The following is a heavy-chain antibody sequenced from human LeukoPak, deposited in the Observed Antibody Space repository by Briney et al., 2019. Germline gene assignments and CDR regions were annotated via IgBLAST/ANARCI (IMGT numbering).Heavy chain of an antibody. V-gene: IGHV4-59*01. J-gene: IGHJ4*02. CDR1: GGSISNYN. CDR3: ARWNEGFDY. CDR2: IYNSGST. D-gene: IGHD1-1*01. Sequence: SETLSLTCTVPGGSISNYNWNWIRQPPGKGLEWIGHIYNSGSTNYNPSLKSRVTISVDTSKNQFSLKVSSVTAADTAVYYCARWNEGFDYWGQGILVTVSS.